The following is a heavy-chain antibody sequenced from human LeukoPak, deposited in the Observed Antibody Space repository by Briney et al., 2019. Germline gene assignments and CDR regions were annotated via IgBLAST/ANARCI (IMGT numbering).Heavy chain of an antibody. V-gene: IGHV1-2*02. J-gene: IGHJ3*02. CDR1: GYTFTGYY. Sequence: ASVKVSCKASGYTFTGYYMHRVRQAPGQGLEWMGWINPNSGGTNYAQKFQGRVTMTRDTSISTAYMELSRLRSDDTAVYYCARTVNYYDSSGYYGEGAFDIWGQGTMVTVSS. D-gene: IGHD3-22*01. CDR3: ARTVNYYDSSGYYGEGAFDI. CDR2: INPNSGGT.